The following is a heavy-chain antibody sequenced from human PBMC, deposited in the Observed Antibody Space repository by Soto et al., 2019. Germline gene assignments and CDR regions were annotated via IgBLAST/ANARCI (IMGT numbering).Heavy chain of an antibody. CDR2: INPDGSRT. Sequence: VQLVESGGDLVQPGGSLRLSCAASGFTFINYWMHWVRQVPGKGLMWVSRINPDGSRTTYADSVKGRFDISRDNARNTVYLQMNSLRAEDTAVYYCARVKLGSYDWFDPWGQGTLVTVSS. J-gene: IGHJ5*02. V-gene: IGHV3-74*01. CDR3: ARVKLGSYDWFDP. CDR1: GFTFINYW. D-gene: IGHD3-16*01.